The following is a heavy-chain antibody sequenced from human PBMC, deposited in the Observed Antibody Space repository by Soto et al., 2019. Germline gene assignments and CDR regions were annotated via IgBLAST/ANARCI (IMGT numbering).Heavy chain of an antibody. J-gene: IGHJ6*02. V-gene: IGHV3-53*01. D-gene: IGHD1-26*01. CDR1: GFTVSSNY. Sequence: LRLSCAASGFTVSSNYMSWVRQAPGKGLEWVSVIYSGGSTYYADSVKGRFTISRDNSKNTLYLQMNSLRAEDTAVYYCARDSGAYSGSPSMGYYYYYGMDVWGQGTTVTVSS. CDR2: IYSGGST. CDR3: ARDSGAYSGSPSMGYYYYYGMDV.